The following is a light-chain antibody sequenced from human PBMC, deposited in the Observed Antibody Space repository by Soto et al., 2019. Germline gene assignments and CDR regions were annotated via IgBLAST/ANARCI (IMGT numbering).Light chain of an antibody. CDR3: QQYGASRA. CDR2: DAS. Sequence: EAVLSQSPGTLSLSPWERATLSCRASHSVGSNYLAWYQQKPGQAPRLLIYDASSRATGVPDRFSGSGSGTDFTLTISRLEPEDFAVYYCQQYGASRAFGQGTKVDIK. J-gene: IGKJ1*01. CDR1: HSVGSNY. V-gene: IGKV3-20*01.